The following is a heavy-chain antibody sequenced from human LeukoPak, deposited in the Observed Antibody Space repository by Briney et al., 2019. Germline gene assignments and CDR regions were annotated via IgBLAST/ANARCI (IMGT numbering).Heavy chain of an antibody. CDR2: INAGNGKT. CDR1: GYTFDIYA. J-gene: IGHJ4*02. CDR3: ARGVWSSHNKEYFLDY. Sequence: ASVKVSCKTSGYTFDIYAMNWMRQAPGQRPEWMGWINAGNGKTKYSQSFQGRVTITRDTSASTAYMELSSLRSEDTAVYYCARGVWSSHNKEYFLDYWGQGTLVTVSS. V-gene: IGHV1-3*01. D-gene: IGHD2-2*01.